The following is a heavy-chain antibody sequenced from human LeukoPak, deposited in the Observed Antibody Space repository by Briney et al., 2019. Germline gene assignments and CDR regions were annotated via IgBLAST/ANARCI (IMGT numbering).Heavy chain of an antibody. D-gene: IGHD2-8*02. CDR1: GFTFSTYY. CDR2: IKQDGSEK. V-gene: IGHV3-7*01. J-gene: IGHJ4*02. CDR3: ARDCWGIKVLDGFDN. Sequence: GGSLRLSCAAFGFTFSTYYMSWVRQAPGEGLEWVANIKQDGSEKKYVDSVKGRFTISRHNAKNSLYLQMNSLRVEDTALYYCARDCWGIKVLDGFDNWGQGTLVTVPS.